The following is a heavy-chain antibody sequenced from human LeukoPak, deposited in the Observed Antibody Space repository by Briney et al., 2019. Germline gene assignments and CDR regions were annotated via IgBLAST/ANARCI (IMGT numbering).Heavy chain of an antibody. V-gene: IGHV1-2*02. D-gene: IGHD5-18*01. CDR2: INPNSGGT. CDR3: ARAVSYGYKPNFDY. CDR1: GYTFTGHY. Sequence: ASVKVSCKASGYTFTGHYMHWVRQAPGQGLEWMGWINPNSGGTNYAQKFQGRVTMTRDTSISTAYMELSRLRSDDTAVYYCARAVSYGYKPNFDYWGQGTLVTVSS. J-gene: IGHJ4*02.